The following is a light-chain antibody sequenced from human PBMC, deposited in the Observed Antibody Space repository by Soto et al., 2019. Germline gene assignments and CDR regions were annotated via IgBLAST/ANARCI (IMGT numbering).Light chain of an antibody. CDR1: SSNIGAGYD. V-gene: IGLV1-40*01. CDR3: QDHDSSRSGWV. CDR2: GNS. Sequence: QAVVTQPPSVSGAPGQRVTISCTGSSSNIGAGYDVHWYQQLPGTAPKLLIYGNSNRPSGVPDRFSGSKSGTSASLAITGLQAEDEADDYCQDHDSSRSGWVFGGGTKLTVL. J-gene: IGLJ3*02.